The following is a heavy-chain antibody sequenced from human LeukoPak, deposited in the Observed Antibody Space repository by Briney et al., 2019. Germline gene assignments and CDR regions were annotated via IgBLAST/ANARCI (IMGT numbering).Heavy chain of an antibody. D-gene: IGHD5-18*01. Sequence: ASVKVSCKASGGTFSSYAISWVRQAPGQGLEGMGGIIHIFGTANYAQKFQGRVTITTDESTSTAYMELSSLRSEDTAVYYCARGSGYSYGFGYWGQGTLVTVSS. CDR1: GGTFSSYA. CDR3: ARGSGYSYGFGY. J-gene: IGHJ4*02. CDR2: IIHIFGTA. V-gene: IGHV1-69*05.